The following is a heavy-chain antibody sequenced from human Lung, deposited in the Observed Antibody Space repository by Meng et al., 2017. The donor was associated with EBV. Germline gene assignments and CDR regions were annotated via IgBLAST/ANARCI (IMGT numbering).Heavy chain of an antibody. CDR2: TYYRSKWYN. J-gene: IGHJ4*02. CDR1: GDSVSSNSAA. V-gene: IGHV6-1*01. D-gene: IGHD1-7*01. CDR3: ASSRPLAGNWNYHY. Sequence: GPGLVKPPQTLSLTCAIPGDSVSSNSAAWNWIRQSPSRGLEWLGRTYYRSKWYNDYAVSVKSRITINPDTSKNQFSLQLNSVTPEDTAVYYCASSRPLAGNWNYHYWGQGTLVTVSS.